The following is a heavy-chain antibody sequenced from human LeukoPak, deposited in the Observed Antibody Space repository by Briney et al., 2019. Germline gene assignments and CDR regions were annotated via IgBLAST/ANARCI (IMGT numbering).Heavy chain of an antibody. CDR3: ARRYDFWSGAYRRGDAFDI. Sequence: SETLSLTCTVSGGSISSSSYHWGWIRQPPGKGLEWIGSIYYSGSTYYNPSLKSRVTISVDTSKNQFSLKLSSVTAADTAVYYCARRYDFWSGAYRRGDAFDIWGQGTMVTVSS. V-gene: IGHV4-39*01. J-gene: IGHJ3*02. CDR1: GGSISSSSYH. D-gene: IGHD3-3*01. CDR2: IYYSGST.